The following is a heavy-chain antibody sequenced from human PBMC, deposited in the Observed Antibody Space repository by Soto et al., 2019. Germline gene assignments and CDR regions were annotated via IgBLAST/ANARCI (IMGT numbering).Heavy chain of an antibody. CDR3: ARSGSGSGWL. CDR1: GGSFSSGRYY. V-gene: IGHV4-61*01. Sequence: PSETLSLTCTVSGGSFSSGRYYWSWIRQPPGKGLEWIGYIYYSGSTKYNPSLTSPVTISVDTSKNPFSLKLSSMTAGDTAVYYSARSGSGSGWLGGQGTLVTVSS. CDR2: IYYSGST. J-gene: IGHJ4*02. D-gene: IGHD6-19*01.